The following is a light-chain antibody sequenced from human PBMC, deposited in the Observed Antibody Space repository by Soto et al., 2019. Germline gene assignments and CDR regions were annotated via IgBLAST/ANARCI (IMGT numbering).Light chain of an antibody. CDR1: QGISSY. CDR2: AAS. J-gene: IGKJ1*01. CDR3: ENYYCASWK. V-gene: IGKV1-27*01. Sequence: DIQMTQSPSSLSASVGDRVTITCRASQGISSYLAWYQENPGQVPKLLIYAASSLQSGVPSPCSGSGSGSDFNLTISSLQPEDGATEYCENYYCASWKFGQGTKV.